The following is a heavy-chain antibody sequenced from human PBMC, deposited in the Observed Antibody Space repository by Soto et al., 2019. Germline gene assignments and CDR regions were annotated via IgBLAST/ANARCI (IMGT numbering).Heavy chain of an antibody. CDR2: ITSKTGDQ. CDR1: GFSFNKYS. D-gene: IGHD3-22*01. V-gene: IGHV3-21*06. Sequence: EVRLVESGGGLVKPGGSLRLSCAASGFSFNKYSMNWVRQAPGKGLEWVSSITSKTGDQYYADSVKGRFIISRENTKNSLSLQVTSLRDDETAVYYCARDLMPNDRGLGDLAYWGQGTLVTVSS. CDR3: ARDLMPNDRGLGDLAY. J-gene: IGHJ4*02.